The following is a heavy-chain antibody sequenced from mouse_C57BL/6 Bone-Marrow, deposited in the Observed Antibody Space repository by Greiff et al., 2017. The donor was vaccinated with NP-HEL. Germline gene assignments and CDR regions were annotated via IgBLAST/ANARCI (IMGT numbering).Heavy chain of an antibody. CDR2: IHPNSGST. J-gene: IGHJ2*01. Sequence: QVQLQQPGAELVKPGASVKLSCKASGYTFTSYWMHWVKQRPGQGLEWIGMIHPNSGSTNYNEKFKSKATLTVDKSSSTAYMQISSLTSEDSAVYYCARLGYLHVDYWGQGTTLTVSS. CDR3: ARLGYLHVDY. V-gene: IGHV1-64*01. D-gene: IGHD5-1*01. CDR1: GYTFTSYW.